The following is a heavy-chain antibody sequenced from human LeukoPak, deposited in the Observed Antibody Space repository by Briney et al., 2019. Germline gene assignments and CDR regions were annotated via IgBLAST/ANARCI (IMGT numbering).Heavy chain of an antibody. CDR1: GFTFDDYA. CDR2: ISGDGGST. CDR3: AKDGTVGDYVWGSSDY. Sequence: GGSLRLSCAASGFTFDDYAMQWVRQAPGKGLEWVSLISGDGGSTYYADSVKGRFTISRDNSKNSLYLQMNSLRTEDTALYYCAKDGTVGDYVWGSSDYWGQGTLVTVSS. V-gene: IGHV3-43*02. D-gene: IGHD3-16*01. J-gene: IGHJ4*02.